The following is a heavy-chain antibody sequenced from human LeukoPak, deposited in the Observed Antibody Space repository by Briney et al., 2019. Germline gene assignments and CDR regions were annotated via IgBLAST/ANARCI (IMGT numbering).Heavy chain of an antibody. CDR1: GGSISSHY. CDR3: ARTARVFDY. V-gene: IGHV4-4*09. Sequence: SETLSLTCTVSGGSISSHYWSWVRQPPGKGLEVIGYTYTSGDTNYNPSLRSRVTMSLDASKNEVPLKMSSVTAADTAVYYCARTARVFDYWGQGILVTVSS. CDR2: TYTSGDT. J-gene: IGHJ4*02.